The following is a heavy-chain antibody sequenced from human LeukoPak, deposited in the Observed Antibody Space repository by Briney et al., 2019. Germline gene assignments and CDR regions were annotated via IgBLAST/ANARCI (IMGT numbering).Heavy chain of an antibody. CDR1: GYPFTDYF. V-gene: IGHV1-2*02. CDR3: VTWVIVSGIPSGVDI. CDR2: INTLTGVT. D-gene: IGHD2-15*01. J-gene: IGHJ3*02. Sequence: GASVTVSCKASGYPFTDYFIHWVRQAPGQGLEWMGWINTLTGVTLYAQTFQGRLTMTRDTSTSTANMELRSLRSDDTAVHYCVTWVIVSGIPSGVDIWGQGAMVTVSS.